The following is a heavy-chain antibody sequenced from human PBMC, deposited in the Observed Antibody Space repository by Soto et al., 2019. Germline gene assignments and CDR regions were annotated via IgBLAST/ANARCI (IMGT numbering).Heavy chain of an antibody. V-gene: IGHV4-30-2*01. J-gene: IGHJ4*02. CDR2: IYHSGST. CDR3: ARASTTVTTLDY. CDR1: GGSISSCCYS. Sequence: SETLALTCAVSGGSISSCCYSWSWIRQPPGKGLEWIGYIYHSGSTYYNPSLKSRVTISVDRSKNQFSLKLSSVTAADTAVYYCARASTTVTTLDYWGQGTLVTVSS. D-gene: IGHD4-17*01.